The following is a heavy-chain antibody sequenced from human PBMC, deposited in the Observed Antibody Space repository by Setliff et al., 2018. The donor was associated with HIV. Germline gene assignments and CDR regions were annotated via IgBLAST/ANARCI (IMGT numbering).Heavy chain of an antibody. CDR3: AIGGRWFGEFNF. V-gene: IGHV4-4*09. D-gene: IGHD3-10*01. Sequence: SETLSLTCPVSGGSMTNYWSWIRQPPGKGLEFIGHIHTSGSTIYNPSLKSRLTITIDTSRNQFSLKLTSVTAADTAVYYCAIGGRWFGEFNFWGQGTLVTVSS. J-gene: IGHJ4*02. CDR2: IHTSGST. CDR1: GGSMTNY.